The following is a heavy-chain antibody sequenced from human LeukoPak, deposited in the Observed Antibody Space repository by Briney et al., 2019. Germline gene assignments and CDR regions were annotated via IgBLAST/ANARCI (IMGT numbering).Heavy chain of an antibody. V-gene: IGHV3-30-3*01. CDR3: ARDFGIAVAGTSMDV. D-gene: IGHD6-19*01. J-gene: IGHJ6*02. Sequence: PGGSLRLSCAASGFTFSSYWMGWVRQAPGKGLEWVAVISYDGSNKYYADSVKGRFTISRDNSKNTLYLQMNSLRAEDTAVYYCARDFGIAVAGTSMDVWGQGTTVTVSS. CDR1: GFTFSSYW. CDR2: ISYDGSNK.